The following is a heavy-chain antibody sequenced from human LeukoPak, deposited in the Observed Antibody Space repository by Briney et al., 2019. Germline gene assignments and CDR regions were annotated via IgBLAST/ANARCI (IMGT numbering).Heavy chain of an antibody. V-gene: IGHV1-69*06. CDR1: GGTFSSYA. D-gene: IGHD2-2*01. J-gene: IGHJ6*04. CDR3: AIGWRYCSSTSCYCDYYYGMDV. Sequence: SVKVSCKASGGTFSSYAISWVRQAPGQGLEWMGGIIPIFGTANYAQKFQGRVTITADKSTSTAYMELSSLRSEDTAVYYCAIGWRYCSSTSCYCDYYYGMDVWGKGTTVTVSS. CDR2: IIPIFGTA.